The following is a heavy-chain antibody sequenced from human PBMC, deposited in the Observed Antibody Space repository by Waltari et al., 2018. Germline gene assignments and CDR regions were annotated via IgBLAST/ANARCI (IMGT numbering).Heavy chain of an antibody. V-gene: IGHV3-30*02. J-gene: IGHJ4*02. CDR1: GFTFSSYG. D-gene: IGHD5-12*01. Sequence: QVQLVESGGGVVQPGGSLRLSCAASGFTFSSYGMHWFRQAPGKGLEWVAFILYDGSNKYYADSVKGRFTISRDNSKNTRYLQMNSLRAEDTAVYDCAKVPGYAEYCGQGTLVTVSS. CDR2: ILYDGSNK. CDR3: AKVPGYAEY.